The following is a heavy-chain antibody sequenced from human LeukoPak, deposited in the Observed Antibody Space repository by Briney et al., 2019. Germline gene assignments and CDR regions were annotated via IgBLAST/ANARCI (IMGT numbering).Heavy chain of an antibody. Sequence: GGSLRLSCAASGLTFSSHWMHWVRQAPGKGLVWVSRITNDGSSTTYADSVKGRFTISRDNSKNTLYLQMNSLRAEDTAVYYCAKKGPYYYDSSGYSLPTEYFQHWGQGTLVTVSS. CDR3: AKKGPYYYDSSGYSLPTEYFQH. CDR2: ITNDGSST. CDR1: GLTFSSHW. D-gene: IGHD3-22*01. V-gene: IGHV3-74*01. J-gene: IGHJ1*01.